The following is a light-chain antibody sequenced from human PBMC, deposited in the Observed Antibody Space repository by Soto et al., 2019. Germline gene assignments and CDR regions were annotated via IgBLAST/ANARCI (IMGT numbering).Light chain of an antibody. CDR3: MQALQTPYT. CDR2: LCS. Sequence: DIVMTQSPLSLPVTPGEPASISCRSSQSLLHSNGYNYLDWYLQKPGQSPQLLIYLCSNRASGVPDRFSCSGSATDFTLNISRVEAEDVGIYYCMQALQTPYTFGQGTKLKIK. CDR1: QSLLHSNGYNY. J-gene: IGKJ2*01. V-gene: IGKV2-28*01.